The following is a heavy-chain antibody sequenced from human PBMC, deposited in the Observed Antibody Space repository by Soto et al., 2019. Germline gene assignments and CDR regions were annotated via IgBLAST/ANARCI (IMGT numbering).Heavy chain of an antibody. CDR2: IKSKTDGGTT. D-gene: IGHD3-22*01. J-gene: IGHJ4*02. Sequence: PGGSLRLSCAASGFTFSNAWVNWIRQAPGKGLEWVGRIKSKTDGGTTDYAAPVKGRFTISRDDSKNTLYLQMNSLKTEDTAVYYCNTTATMIVVDTFDYWGQGTLVTVSS. CDR3: NTTATMIVVDTFDY. V-gene: IGHV3-15*07. CDR1: GFTFSNAW.